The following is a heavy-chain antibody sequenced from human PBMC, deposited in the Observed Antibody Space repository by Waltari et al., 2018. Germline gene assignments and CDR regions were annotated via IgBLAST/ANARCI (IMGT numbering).Heavy chain of an antibody. Sequence: QVQLVQSGAEVKKPGSSVKVSCKASGGTFSSYAISWVRQAPGQGLEWMGRSIPSLGIANYGQKVQGRVTITADKATSTAYMELSSLRSEDTAVYYCARSPLYQLLGWFDPWGQGTLVTVSS. D-gene: IGHD2-2*01. CDR3: ARSPLYQLLGWFDP. CDR1: GGTFSSYA. V-gene: IGHV1-69*09. CDR2: SIPSLGIA. J-gene: IGHJ5*02.